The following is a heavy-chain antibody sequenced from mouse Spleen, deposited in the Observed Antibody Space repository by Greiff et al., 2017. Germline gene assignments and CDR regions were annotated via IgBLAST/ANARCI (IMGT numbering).Heavy chain of an antibody. CDR3: TKAYSYGSSYYAMDY. CDR2: IDPETGGT. D-gene: IGHD1-1*01. V-gene: IGHV1-15*01. J-gene: IGHJ4*01. CDR1: GYTFTDYE. Sequence: VQLKESGAELVRPGASVTLSCKASGYTFTDYEMHWVKQTPVHGLEWIGAIDPETGGTAYNQKFKGKAILTADKSSSTAYMELRSLTSEDSAVYYCTKAYSYGSSYYAMDYWGQGTSVTVSS.